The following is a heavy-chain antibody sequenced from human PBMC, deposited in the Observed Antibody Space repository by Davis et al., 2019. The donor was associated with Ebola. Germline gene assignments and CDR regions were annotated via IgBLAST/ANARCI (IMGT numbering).Heavy chain of an antibody. V-gene: IGHV3-48*04. CDR2: ISSSSSTI. CDR3: ASGDGRGRSYDMDV. D-gene: IGHD3/OR15-3a*01. CDR1: GFTFSSYS. J-gene: IGHJ6*03. Sequence: PGGSLRLSCAASGFTFSSYSMNWVRQAPGKGLEWVSYISSSSSTIYYADSVKGRFTISRDNAKNSLFLEMNSLRVEDTAFYYCASGDGRGRSYDMDVWGQGTTVTVSS.